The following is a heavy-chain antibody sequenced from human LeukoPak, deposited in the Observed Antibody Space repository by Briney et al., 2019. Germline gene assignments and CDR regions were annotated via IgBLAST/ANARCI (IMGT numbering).Heavy chain of an antibody. CDR2: IGTSSTTI. Sequence: GGSLRLSCAAPGFTFSSYTMNWVRQPPGKGLEWVSNIGTSSTTIYYADSVKGRFTISRDNAKNSLYLQMNSLRADDTTVYYCARFAAGGSYYYYMDVWGKGTTVTVSS. D-gene: IGHD6-25*01. CDR3: ARFAAGGSYYYYMDV. J-gene: IGHJ6*03. CDR1: GFTFSSYT. V-gene: IGHV3-48*01.